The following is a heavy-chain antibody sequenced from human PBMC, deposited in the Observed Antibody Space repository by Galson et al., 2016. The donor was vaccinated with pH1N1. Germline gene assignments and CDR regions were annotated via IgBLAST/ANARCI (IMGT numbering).Heavy chain of an antibody. Sequence: SLRLSCAASGFTFSNWHMDWVRQAPGEGLEWISSITYTSGTTYYADSVKGRFIVSSDNARNSLYLEMNSLRVEDTAVYYCARPGNYDGDRRGAFDLWGQGTMVTVSP. CDR2: ITYTSGTT. J-gene: IGHJ3*01. CDR1: GFTFSNWH. V-gene: IGHV3-48*04. CDR3: ARPGNYDGDRRGAFDL. D-gene: IGHD4-23*01.